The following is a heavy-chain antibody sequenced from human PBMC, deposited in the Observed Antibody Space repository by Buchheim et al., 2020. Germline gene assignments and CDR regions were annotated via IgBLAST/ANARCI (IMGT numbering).Heavy chain of an antibody. CDR3: ARGAKYYDFWSGYYNYYYYGMDV. CDR1: GYTFTSYD. CDR2: MNPNSGNT. J-gene: IGHJ6*02. D-gene: IGHD3-3*01. Sequence: QVQLVQSGAEVKKPGASVKVSCKASGYTFTSYDINWVRQATGQGLEWMGWMNPNSGNTGYAQKFQGRGTMTRNPSISKAYMELSSLRSEDTAVYYCARGAKYYDFWSGYYNYYYYGMDVWGQGTT. V-gene: IGHV1-8*01.